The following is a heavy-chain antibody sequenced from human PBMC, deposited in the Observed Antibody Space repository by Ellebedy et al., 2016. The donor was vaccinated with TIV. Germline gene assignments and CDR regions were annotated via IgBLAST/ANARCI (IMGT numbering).Heavy chain of an antibody. CDR2: ISNDGTNE. Sequence: GESLKISCATSGFTFSLFAVHWVRQALGKGLEWVAVISNDGTNEHYADSVKGRFTVSRDNSRKTVSLQMTSLRDDDTAVYYCARDGSCGGGKCYSGLPDFWGQGTLVTVSS. CDR3: ARDGSCGGGKCYSGLPDF. J-gene: IGHJ4*02. D-gene: IGHD2-15*01. CDR1: GFTFSLFA. V-gene: IGHV3-30-3*01.